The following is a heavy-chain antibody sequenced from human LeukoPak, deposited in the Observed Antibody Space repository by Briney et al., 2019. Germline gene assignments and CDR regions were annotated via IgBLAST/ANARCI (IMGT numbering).Heavy chain of an antibody. D-gene: IGHD3-10*01. V-gene: IGHV1-69*02. J-gene: IGHJ4*02. Sequence: ASVKVSCKASGGTFSSYTISWVRQAPGQGLEWMGRIIPILGIANYAQKFQGRVTITADKSTGTAYMELSSLRSEDTAVYYCARAPSRGGGDYWGQGTLVTVSS. CDR2: IIPILGIA. CDR1: GGTFSSYT. CDR3: ARAPSRGGGDY.